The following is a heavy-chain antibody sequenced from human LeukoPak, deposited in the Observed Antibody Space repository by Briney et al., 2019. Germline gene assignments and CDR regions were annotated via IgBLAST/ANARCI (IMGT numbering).Heavy chain of an antibody. CDR3: ARLTVSGQLDY. Sequence: GGSLRLSCAASGFTVRSNYMNWVRRAPGKGLEWVSVIYSDGSTYYADSVKGRFTLSRDFSKNTLYLQMNSLRVEDTAVYYCARLTVSGQLDYWGQGTLVTVSS. D-gene: IGHD6-19*01. V-gene: IGHV3-66*01. J-gene: IGHJ4*02. CDR1: GFTVRSNY. CDR2: IYSDGST.